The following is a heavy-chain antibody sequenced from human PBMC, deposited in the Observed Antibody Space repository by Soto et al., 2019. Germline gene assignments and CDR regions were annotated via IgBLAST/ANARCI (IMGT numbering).Heavy chain of an antibody. D-gene: IGHD7-27*01. CDR1: GFILSDCA. Sequence: EVQLVESGGGLVQPGGSLRLSCATSGFILSDCAMNWVRQAPGKGLEWVSYISSSSSVIDYADSVKGRLTVSRDNDRNSLYLQMNSLRAEDTAVYYCARDLSWGSNWYYYMDVWGKGTTVTVSS. J-gene: IGHJ6*03. V-gene: IGHV3-48*01. CDR2: ISSSSSVI. CDR3: ARDLSWGSNWYYYMDV.